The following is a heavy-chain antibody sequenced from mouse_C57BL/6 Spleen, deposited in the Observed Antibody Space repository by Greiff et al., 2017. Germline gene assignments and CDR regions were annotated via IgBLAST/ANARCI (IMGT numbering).Heavy chain of an antibody. V-gene: IGHV1-52*01. D-gene: IGHD2-2*01. J-gene: IGHJ3*01. CDR1: GYTFTSYW. Sequence: QVQLQQPGAELVRPGSSVKLSCKASGYTFTSYWMHWVKQRPIQGLEWIGNIDPSDSETHYNQKFKDKATLTVDKSSSTAYMQLSSLTSEDSAVYYCAMDGYGAWFAYWGQGTLVTVSA. CDR2: IDPSDSET. CDR3: AMDGYGAWFAY.